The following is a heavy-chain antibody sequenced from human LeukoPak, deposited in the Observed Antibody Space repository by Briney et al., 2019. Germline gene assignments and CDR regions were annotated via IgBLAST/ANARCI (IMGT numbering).Heavy chain of an antibody. J-gene: IGHJ6*02. CDR2: IIPILGIA. V-gene: IGHV1-69*04. D-gene: IGHD3-10*01. CDR3: ARVRDSSSVLLWFGDAADV. CDR1: GGTFSSYA. Sequence: ASVKVSCKASGGTFSSYAISWVRQAPGQGLEWMGRIIPILGIANYAQKFQGRVTITADKSTSTAYMELSSLRSEDTAVYYCARVRDSSSVLLWFGDAADVWGQGTTVTVSS.